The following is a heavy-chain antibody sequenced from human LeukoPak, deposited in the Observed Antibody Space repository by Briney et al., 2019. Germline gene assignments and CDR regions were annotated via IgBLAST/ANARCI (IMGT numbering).Heavy chain of an antibody. CDR3: ARGGVSSWYYYYYYYMDV. V-gene: IGHV1-2*02. Sequence: GASVKVSCKASGYTFTGYYMHWVRQAPGQGLEWMGWINPNSGGTNYAQKFQGRVTMTRDTSISTAYMELSSLRSEDTAVYYCARGGVSSWYYYYYYYMDVWGKGTTVTVSS. CDR2: INPNSGGT. CDR1: GYTFTGYY. J-gene: IGHJ6*03. D-gene: IGHD6-13*01.